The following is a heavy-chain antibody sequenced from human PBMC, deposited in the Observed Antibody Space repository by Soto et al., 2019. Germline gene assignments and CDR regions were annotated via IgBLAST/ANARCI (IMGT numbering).Heavy chain of an antibody. D-gene: IGHD6-19*01. CDR3: TTEVAVAGPRTVDY. V-gene: IGHV3-15*01. J-gene: IGHJ4*02. CDR2: IKSKTDGGTT. Sequence: GGSLRLSCAASGFTFSNAWMSWVRQAPGKGLEWVGRIKSKTDGGTTDYAAPVKGRFTISRDDSKNTLYLQMNSLKTEDTAVYYCTTEVAVAGPRTVDYWGQGTLVTVSS. CDR1: GFTFSNAW.